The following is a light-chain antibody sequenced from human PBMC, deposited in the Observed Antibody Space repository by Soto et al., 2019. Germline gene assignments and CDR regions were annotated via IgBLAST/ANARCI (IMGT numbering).Light chain of an antibody. Sequence: QSVLTQPPSASGSPGQSVTISCTGTSSDVGGYNYVSWYQQHPGKAPKLMIYEVSKRPSGVPDRFSGSKFGNAASLTVSGLQAEDEADYYCSSYAGYNSYVFGTGTQLTVL. CDR2: EVS. CDR1: SSDVGGYNY. CDR3: SSYAGYNSYV. J-gene: IGLJ1*01. V-gene: IGLV2-8*01.